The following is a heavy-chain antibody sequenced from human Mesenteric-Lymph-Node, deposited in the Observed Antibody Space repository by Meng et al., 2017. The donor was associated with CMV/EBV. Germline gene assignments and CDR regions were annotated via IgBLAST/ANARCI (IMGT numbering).Heavy chain of an antibody. D-gene: IGHD2-2*01. CDR2: ITSSADTI. V-gene: IGHV3-11*01. CDR1: GFTFSDYY. J-gene: IGHJ4*02. CDR3: ARRSRDYFDY. Sequence: GGSLRLSCAASGFTFSDYYMSWIRQSPGKGLEWLSYITSSADTIYYADSVKGRFIISRDNAKKSLYLQMNSLRAEDTAVYYCARRSRDYFDYWGQGTLVTVSS.